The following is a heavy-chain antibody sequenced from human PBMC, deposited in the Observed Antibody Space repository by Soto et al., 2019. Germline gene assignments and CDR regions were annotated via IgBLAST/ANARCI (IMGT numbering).Heavy chain of an antibody. CDR2: MYSTGNT. Sequence: SETLSLTCSVSGGSISSYHWSWIRQPAGKGLEWIGRMYSTGNTNYNPSLKSRVTVSIDTSKNQFFLRLNSVIAADSGVYYCAREFGDNWYYEDFWGQGTPVTVSS. V-gene: IGHV4-4*07. CDR1: GGSISSYH. D-gene: IGHD1-7*01. CDR3: AREFGDNWYYEDF. J-gene: IGHJ4*02.